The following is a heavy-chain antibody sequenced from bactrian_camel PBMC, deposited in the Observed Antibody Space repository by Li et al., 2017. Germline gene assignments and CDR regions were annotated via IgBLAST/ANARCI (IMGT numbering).Heavy chain of an antibody. Sequence: HVQLVESGGGSALAGGSVRLSCAASGYSAVTLCMGWFRRAPGQEREGVAVIYTGPGFGLTYYTDSVKGRFTISQDNAKNTVYLQMNSLKPEDTAMYYCAARGPYCYTKLSVRDFTYWGQGTQVTVS. CDR3: AARGPYCYTKLSVRDFTY. CDR2: IYTGPGFGLT. CDR1: GYSAVTLC. D-gene: IGHD2*01. V-gene: IGHV3S1*01. J-gene: IGHJ6*01.